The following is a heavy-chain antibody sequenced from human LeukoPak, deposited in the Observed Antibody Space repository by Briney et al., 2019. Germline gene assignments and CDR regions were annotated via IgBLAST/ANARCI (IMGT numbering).Heavy chain of an antibody. CDR1: DGSITSNSYY. D-gene: IGHD3-22*01. V-gene: IGHV4-61*02. Sequence: SETLSLTCTVSDGSITSNSYYWSWIRQPAGKGLEWIGRIYTSGSTNYNPSLKSRVTISLDTSKNQFSLKLSSVTAADTAVYYCARDGYYYDSSGYYFDYWGQGTLVTVSS. CDR3: ARDGYYYDSSGYYFDY. CDR2: IYTSGST. J-gene: IGHJ4*02.